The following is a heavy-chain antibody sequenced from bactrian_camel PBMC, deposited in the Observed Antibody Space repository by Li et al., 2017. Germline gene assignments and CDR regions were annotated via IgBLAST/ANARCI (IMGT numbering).Heavy chain of an antibody. D-gene: IGHD2*01. Sequence: VQLVESGGGSVKAGGSLKLSCLVPRDTWRRFPNLCLAWFRQTPGQEREGVAAIDSEGTKTYVDSVKGRFTLSQDNAKNTLYLQIHNLGPEDTGMYYCAAIDSIASGGECYKRVQYPEFGYQGQGTQGQGTQVTVS. V-gene: IGHV3S55*01. CDR1: RDTWRRFP. J-gene: IGHJ4*01. CDR2: IDSEGTK.